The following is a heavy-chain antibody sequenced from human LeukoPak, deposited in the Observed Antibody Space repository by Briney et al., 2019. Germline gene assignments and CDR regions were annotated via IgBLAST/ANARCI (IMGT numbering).Heavy chain of an antibody. V-gene: IGHV4-39*01. CDR1: GGSISSSSYY. Sequence: NPSETLSLTCTVSGGSISSSSYYWGWIRQPPGKGLERIGSIYYSGSTYYNPSLKSRVTISVDTSKNQFSLKLSSVTAADTAVYYCARHYSYYYDSSGYLSAFDIWGQGTMVTVSS. CDR2: IYYSGST. J-gene: IGHJ3*02. CDR3: ARHYSYYYDSSGYLSAFDI. D-gene: IGHD3-22*01.